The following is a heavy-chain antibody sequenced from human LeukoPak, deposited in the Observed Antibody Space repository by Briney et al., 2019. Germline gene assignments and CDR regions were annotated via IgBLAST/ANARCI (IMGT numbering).Heavy chain of an antibody. D-gene: IGHD5-12*01. Sequence: SETLSLTCAVSGYSISSGYYWGWIRQPPGKGREWIGSIYHSGSTYYNPSLKSRVTISVDTSKNQFSLKLSSVTAADTAVYYCARDGDIVATSIDYWGQGTLVTVSS. CDR1: GYSISSGYY. J-gene: IGHJ4*02. CDR3: ARDGDIVATSIDY. V-gene: IGHV4-38-2*02. CDR2: IYHSGST.